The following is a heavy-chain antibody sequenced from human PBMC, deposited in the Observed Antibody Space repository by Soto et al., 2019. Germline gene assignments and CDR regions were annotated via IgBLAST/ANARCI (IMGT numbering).Heavy chain of an antibody. CDR3: ARGIRNYYGSGSYYSQAYYFDY. D-gene: IGHD3-10*01. CDR2: ISSSSSTI. Sequence: GGSLRLSCAASGFTFSSYSMNWVRQAPGKGLEWVSYISSSSSTIYYADSVKGRFTISRDNAKNSLYLQMNSLRDEDTAVYYCARGIRNYYGSGSYYSQAYYFDYWGQGTLVTVSS. V-gene: IGHV3-48*02. CDR1: GFTFSSYS. J-gene: IGHJ4*02.